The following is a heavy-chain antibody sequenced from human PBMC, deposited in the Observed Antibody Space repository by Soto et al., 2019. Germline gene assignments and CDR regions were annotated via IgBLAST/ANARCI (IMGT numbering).Heavy chain of an antibody. CDR3: ARGVVHGGNSGSEYFQH. CDR1: GDSITWTSCY. CDR2: VYYSGST. Sequence: SETLSLTCTLSGDSITWTSCYWGWIRQPPGKGLEWVGDVYYSGSTYYNPSLKSRLTMSIDTSKGQFSLKMSSVTAADTGVYYCARGVVHGGNSGSEYFQHWGQGTLVTVSS. J-gene: IGHJ1*01. V-gene: IGHV4-39*01. D-gene: IGHD2-21*02.